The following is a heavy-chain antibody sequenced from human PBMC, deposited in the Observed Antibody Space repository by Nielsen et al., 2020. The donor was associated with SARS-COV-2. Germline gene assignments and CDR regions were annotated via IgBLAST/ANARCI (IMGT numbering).Heavy chain of an antibody. CDR1: GGSIRSEGSY. CDR2: RAYSGNT. V-gene: IGHV4-31*03. D-gene: IGHD2-8*01. J-gene: IGHJ5*02. Sequence: SETLSLTCTVPGGSIRSEGSYWSWIRQHPRKGLEWIGDRAYSGNTYYNPSLKSRLSIYVDTSKNLFSLRLTSVTTADTATYYCARGNGWFDPWGQGTRVTVSS. CDR3: ARGNGWFDP.